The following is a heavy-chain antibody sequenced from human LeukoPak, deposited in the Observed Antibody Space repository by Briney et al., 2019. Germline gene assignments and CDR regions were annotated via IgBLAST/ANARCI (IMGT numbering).Heavy chain of an antibody. Sequence: PSETLSLTCAVYGGSFSGYYWSWIRQPPGKGLEWIGEINHSGSTNYNPSLKSRVTISVDTSKNQFFLKLSSVTAADTAVYYCARGLGGCSDVWGKGTTVTVSS. CDR1: GGSFSGYY. V-gene: IGHV4-34*01. D-gene: IGHD1-26*01. CDR2: INHSGST. CDR3: ARGLGGCSDV. J-gene: IGHJ6*04.